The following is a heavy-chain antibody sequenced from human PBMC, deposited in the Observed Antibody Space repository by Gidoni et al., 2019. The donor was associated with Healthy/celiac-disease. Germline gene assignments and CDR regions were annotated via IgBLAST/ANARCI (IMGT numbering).Heavy chain of an antibody. CDR1: ALTFSSYS. CDR3: ARDGKRFGYSSSWYHWFDP. Sequence: EVQLVESGGGLVKPGGSLRLSCAASALTFSSYSRNWVRQAPGTGLEGVPSISSSSSYRYYADSVKGRFTISRDNAKNSLYLQMNSLRAEDTAVYYCARDGKRFGYSSSWYHWFDPWGQGTLVTVSS. J-gene: IGHJ5*02. V-gene: IGHV3-21*01. D-gene: IGHD6-13*01. CDR2: ISSSSSYR.